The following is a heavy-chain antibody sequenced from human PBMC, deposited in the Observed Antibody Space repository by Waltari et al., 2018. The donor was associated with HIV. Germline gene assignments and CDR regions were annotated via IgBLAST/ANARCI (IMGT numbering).Heavy chain of an antibody. CDR2: IKSKTDGGTT. D-gene: IGHD1-26*01. CDR1: GFTCSNAW. Sequence: EVQLVESGGGLVKPGGSLRLSCAASGFTCSNAWMSWVRQDPGKGLEWVGRIKSKTDGGTTDCAAPVKGSFTISRDDSKNTLYLQMNSLKTEDTAVYYCTTDWVEWELPRDYWGQGTLVTVSS. CDR3: TTDWVEWELPRDY. V-gene: IGHV3-15*01. J-gene: IGHJ4*02.